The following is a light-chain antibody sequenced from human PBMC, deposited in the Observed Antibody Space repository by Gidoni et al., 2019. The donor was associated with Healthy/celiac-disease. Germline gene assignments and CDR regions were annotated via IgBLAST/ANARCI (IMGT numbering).Light chain of an antibody. CDR1: KLGDKY. CDR2: QDS. V-gene: IGLV3-1*01. J-gene: IGLJ2*01. Sequence: SYELTPPPSVSVSPGQTASITCSGDKLGDKYACWYQQKPGQSPVLVIYQDSKRPSGIPERFSGSNSGNTATLTISGTQARDEADDYWQAWDSSTVVFGGGTKLTVL. CDR3: QAWDSSTVV.